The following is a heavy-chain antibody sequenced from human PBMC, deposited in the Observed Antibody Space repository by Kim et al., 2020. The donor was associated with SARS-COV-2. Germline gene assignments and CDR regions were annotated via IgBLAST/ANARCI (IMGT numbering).Heavy chain of an antibody. CDR1: GGTFSSYA. D-gene: IGHD3-3*01. CDR2: IIPIFDTA. Sequence: SVKVSCKASGGTFSSYAISWVRQAPGQGLEWMGGIIPIFDTANYAQKFQGRVTITADESTSTAYMELSSLRSEDTAVYYCAREHDFWSGYLHPYYYYGMDVWGQGTTVTVSS. CDR3: AREHDFWSGYLHPYYYYGMDV. V-gene: IGHV1-69*13. J-gene: IGHJ6*02.